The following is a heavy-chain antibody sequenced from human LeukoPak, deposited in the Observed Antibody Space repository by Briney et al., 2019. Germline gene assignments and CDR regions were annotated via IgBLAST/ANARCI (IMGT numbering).Heavy chain of an antibody. CDR3: ARAAVTGTPLSFDY. CDR1: GGSFSGYY. CDR2: INHSGST. D-gene: IGHD6-19*01. Sequence: PSETLSLTCAVYGGSFSGYYWSWIRQPPGKGLEWIGEINHSGSTNYNPSLKSRVTMSVDTSKNQFSLRLSSVTAADTAVYYCARAAVTGTPLSFDYWGQGTLVTVSS. V-gene: IGHV4-34*01. J-gene: IGHJ4*02.